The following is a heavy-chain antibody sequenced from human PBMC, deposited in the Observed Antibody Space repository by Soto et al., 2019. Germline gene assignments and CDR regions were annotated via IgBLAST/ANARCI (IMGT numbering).Heavy chain of an antibody. CDR3: SIGSWSAETFDV. CDR1: GGTFSTYT. J-gene: IGHJ3*01. CDR2: IIPMLTVT. Sequence: QVHLEQSGAEVKKPWSSVKVSCKAAGGTFSTYTLIWVRQAPGQGLEWMGRIIPMLTVTNSAQKFQGRVTLTADKSTSTAFMELTSLTSDDTAVYYCSIGSWSAETFDVWGQGTMVTVSS. V-gene: IGHV1-69*02. D-gene: IGHD2-2*01.